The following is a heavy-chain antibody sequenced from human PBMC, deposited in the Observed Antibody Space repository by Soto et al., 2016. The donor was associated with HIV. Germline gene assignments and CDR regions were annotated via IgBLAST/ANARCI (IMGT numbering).Heavy chain of an antibody. V-gene: IGHV3-9*03. Sequence: EVQLVESGGGLVQPGRSLRLSCAASGFTFDDYAMHWVRQAPGKGLEWVSGISWNSGSIGYADSVKGRFTISRDNAKNSLYLQMNSLRAEDMALYYCAKALGPIVGATTAFDIWGQGTMVTVSS. CDR2: ISWNSGSI. CDR3: AKALGPIVGATTAFDI. D-gene: IGHD1-26*01. CDR1: GFTFDDYA. J-gene: IGHJ3*02.